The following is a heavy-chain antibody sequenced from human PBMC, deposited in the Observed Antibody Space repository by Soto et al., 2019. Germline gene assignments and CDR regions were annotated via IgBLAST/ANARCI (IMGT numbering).Heavy chain of an antibody. CDR3: GTWRGSSWFDY. J-gene: IGHJ4*02. V-gene: IGHV5-51*01. Sequence: GESLKISCQASGFTFRSYSLGWVRHMPGKGLQWMGSIFSSDSGPKYSPSFVGQVTISVDRSINTAYLQWNSLKASDTAIYYCGTWRGSSWFDYWGPGTLVTV. D-gene: IGHD2-2*01. CDR1: GFTFRSYS. CDR2: IFSSDSGP.